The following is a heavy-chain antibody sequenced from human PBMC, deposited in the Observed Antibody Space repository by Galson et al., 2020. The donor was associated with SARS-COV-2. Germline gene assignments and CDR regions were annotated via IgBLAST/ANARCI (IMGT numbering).Heavy chain of an antibody. CDR3: AKMEGIAVAATPN. J-gene: IGHJ4*02. Sequence: GSLRLSCAASGFTFSSYAMSWVRQAPGKGLEWVSSISGSGASTYYADSVKGRFTISRDNSKNTLYLQMNSLRAEDTAIYYCAKMEGIAVAATPNWGQGTLVTVSS. CDR2: ISGSGAST. D-gene: IGHD6-19*01. CDR1: GFTFSSYA. V-gene: IGHV3-23*01.